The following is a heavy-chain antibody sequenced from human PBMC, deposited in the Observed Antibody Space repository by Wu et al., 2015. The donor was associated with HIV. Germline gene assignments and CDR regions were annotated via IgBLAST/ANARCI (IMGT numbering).Heavy chain of an antibody. CDR1: GYTFTDYY. CDR2: INPKNGGT. CDR3: ARDKDSAAAGY. Sequence: QVQLVQSGAEVKKPGSSVKVSCKASGYTFTDYYMHWVRQAPGQGLEWMGWINPKNGGTNYAQKFQGRVTMTRDTSINTAYMELSRLRSDDTAIYYCARDKDSAAAGYWGQGALVTVSS. J-gene: IGHJ4*02. V-gene: IGHV1-2*02. D-gene: IGHD6-25*01.